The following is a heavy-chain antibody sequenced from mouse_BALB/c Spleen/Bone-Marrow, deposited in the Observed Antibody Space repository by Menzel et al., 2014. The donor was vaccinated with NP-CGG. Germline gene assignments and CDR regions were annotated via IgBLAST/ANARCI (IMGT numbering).Heavy chain of an antibody. CDR2: ISSGGSYT. J-gene: IGHJ3*01. V-gene: IGHV5-9*02. D-gene: IGHD2-10*01. Sequence: EVKLVESGGGLVKPGGSLKLSCAAPGFAFSSYDMSWVRQTPEKRLEWVATISSGGSYTYYPDSVKGRFTISRDNARNTLYLQMSSLRSEDTALYYCARHPYYGNYPAWFAYWGQGTLVTVSA. CDR3: ARHPYYGNYPAWFAY. CDR1: GFAFSSYD.